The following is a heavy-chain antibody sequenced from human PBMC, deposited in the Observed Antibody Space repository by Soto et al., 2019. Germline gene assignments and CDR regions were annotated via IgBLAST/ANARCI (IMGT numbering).Heavy chain of an antibody. CDR3: ARGTGKFGYDI. V-gene: IGHV1-69*02. Sequence: QVQLVQSGAEVTKPGSSVKVSCKASGGTFSSYTISWVRQAPGQGLEWMGRIIPILGIGDYAQKFQGRVTITADKSTSTADMELSSLRSEDTAVYYCARGTGKFGYDIWGQGTMVTVSS. CDR1: GGTFSSYT. J-gene: IGHJ3*02. D-gene: IGHD1-1*01. CDR2: IIPILGIG.